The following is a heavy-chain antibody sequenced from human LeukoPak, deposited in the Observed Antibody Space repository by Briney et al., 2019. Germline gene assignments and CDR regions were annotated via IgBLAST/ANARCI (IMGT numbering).Heavy chain of an antibody. CDR2: INPSGGST. D-gene: IGHD4-23*01. J-gene: IGHJ3*02. Sequence: ASVKVSCKASGYTFTSYYMHWVRQAPGQGLEWMGIINPSGGSTSYAQKFQGRVTMTRDTSTSTVYMELSSLRSEDTALYYCARDRSDYGGNSRAFDIWGQGTMVTVSS. V-gene: IGHV1-46*01. CDR3: ARDRSDYGGNSRAFDI. CDR1: GYTFTSYY.